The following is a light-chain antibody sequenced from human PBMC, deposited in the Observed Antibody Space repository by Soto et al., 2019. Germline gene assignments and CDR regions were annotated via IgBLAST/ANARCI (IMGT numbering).Light chain of an antibody. CDR3: QSADSSGTYV. J-gene: IGLJ1*01. CDR1: ALPKQY. Sequence: SYELTQPPSVSVSPGQTARITCSGDALPKQYAYWYQQKPGQAPVLVIYKDSVRPSGIPERFSGSSSGTTVTLTISGVQAEDEADYYCQSADSSGTYVFGTGTKLTVL. V-gene: IGLV3-25*03. CDR2: KDS.